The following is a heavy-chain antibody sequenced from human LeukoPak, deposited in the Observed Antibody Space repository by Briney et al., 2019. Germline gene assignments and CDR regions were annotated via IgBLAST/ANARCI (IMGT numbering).Heavy chain of an antibody. Sequence: GGSLRLSCAASGFTASSNYMSWVRQAPGKGLEWVSVIYSGGSTYYAGSVKGRFTISRDNSNNTLYLQMNSLRAEDTAVYYCTRNYGGNWFDPWGQGTLVTVSS. V-gene: IGHV3-53*01. CDR3: TRNYGGNWFDP. D-gene: IGHD4-23*01. J-gene: IGHJ5*02. CDR1: GFTASSNY. CDR2: IYSGGST.